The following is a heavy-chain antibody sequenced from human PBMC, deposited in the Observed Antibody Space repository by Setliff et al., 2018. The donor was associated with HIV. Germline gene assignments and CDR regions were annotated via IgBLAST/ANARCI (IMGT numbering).Heavy chain of an antibody. J-gene: IGHJ5*01. Sequence: PSETLSLTCAVYGGSFSGYYWIWIRQPPGKGLEWIGEIDHSGSTAYNPSLKSRVTISVDTSKNQFSLKLNSVTAADTAVYYCARVRLELRQYWFDSWGQGSPVTVSS. V-gene: IGHV4-34*01. D-gene: IGHD1-7*01. CDR3: ARVRLELRQYWFDS. CDR2: IDHSGST. CDR1: GGSFSGYY.